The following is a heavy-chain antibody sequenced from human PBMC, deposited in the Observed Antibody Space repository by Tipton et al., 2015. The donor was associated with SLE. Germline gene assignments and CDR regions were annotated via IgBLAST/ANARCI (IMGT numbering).Heavy chain of an antibody. J-gene: IGHJ3*02. D-gene: IGHD3-10*01. CDR1: GGSITSGAYY. V-gene: IGHV4-31*03. CDR2: ISDSGTL. Sequence: TLSLTCTVSGGSITSGAYYWGRIRQHPGKGLEWIGYISDSGTLYYNPSLKSRVTISVDRSKNQFSLNLSSVTAADTAVYYCARNPITMVRGVIPGAFDIWGQGTMVTVSS. CDR3: ARNPITMVRGVIPGAFDI.